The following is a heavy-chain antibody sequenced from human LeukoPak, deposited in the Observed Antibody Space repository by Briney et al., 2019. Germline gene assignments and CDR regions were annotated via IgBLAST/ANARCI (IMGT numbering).Heavy chain of an antibody. J-gene: IGHJ5*02. CDR3: AKTPRRTAHNWFDT. CDR2: ISGTSGSI. D-gene: IGHD1-1*01. CDR1: GFTFSSYS. V-gene: IGHV3-23*01. Sequence: GGSLRLSCAASGFTFSSYSMNWVRQAPGKGLEWVSGISGTSGSIYYIDSVKGRFTISRDNSKNTLYLQMNTLRVEDTAVYYCAKTPRRTAHNWFDTWGQGTLVTVSS.